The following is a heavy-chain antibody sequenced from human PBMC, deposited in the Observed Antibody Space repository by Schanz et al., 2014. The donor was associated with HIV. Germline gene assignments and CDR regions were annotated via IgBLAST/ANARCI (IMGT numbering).Heavy chain of an antibody. V-gene: IGHV3-30*18. Sequence: GKQLESGGALVQPGRFLRLSCAASGFTLPPSVMHFFLPSPFKGLEWVAVISSDGSNKYYADSVKGRFTISRDNSKNRVFLQMNSLRTEDTAVYYCAKSQKGASCCFPLDSWGQGTLVTVFS. CDR2: ISSDGSNK. CDR3: AKSQKGASCCFPLDS. J-gene: IGHJ4*02. CDR1: GFTLPPSV. D-gene: IGHD2-2*01.